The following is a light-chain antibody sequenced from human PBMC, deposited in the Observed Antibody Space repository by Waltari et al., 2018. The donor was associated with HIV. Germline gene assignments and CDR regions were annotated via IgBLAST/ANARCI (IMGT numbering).Light chain of an antibody. Sequence: TLSCRASQSVSSSYLAWYQQKPGQAPRLLIYGASSRATGIPDRFSGSGSGTDFTLTISRLEPEDFAVYYCQQYGSSPLTFGGGTKVEIK. J-gene: IGKJ4*01. CDR3: QQYGSSPLT. CDR2: GAS. V-gene: IGKV3-20*01. CDR1: QSVSSSY.